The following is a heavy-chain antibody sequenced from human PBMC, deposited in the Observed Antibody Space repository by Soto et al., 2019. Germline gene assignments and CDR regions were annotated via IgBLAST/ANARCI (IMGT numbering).Heavy chain of an antibody. J-gene: IGHJ4*02. V-gene: IGHV3-33*05. CDR3: ARDVTGYCNTAECFPFDY. D-gene: IGHD2-15*01. CDR1: GFTFNTYG. CDR2: ISYDGSRK. Sequence: PGGSLRLSCAASGFTFNTYGMHWVRQAPGKGLEWVALISYDGSRKYADSVKGRFTISKDIYKNTLYLQMNSLRAEDTAVYFCARDVTGYCNTAECFPFDYWGQGTLVTVSS.